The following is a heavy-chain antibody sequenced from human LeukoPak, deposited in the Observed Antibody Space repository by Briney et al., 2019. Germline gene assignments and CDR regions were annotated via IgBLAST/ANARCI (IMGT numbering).Heavy chain of an antibody. CDR3: TTGPGNSGY. Sequence: GGSLRLSCAVSGLTFSNAWMSWVRQAPGKGLEWVGRIKSTTVGGTTEYAAPVKGRFTISRDDSKNTVYLQMNGLKTEDTAVYYCTTGPGNSGYWGQGTLVTVSS. J-gene: IGHJ4*02. CDR2: IKSTTVGGTT. D-gene: IGHD4-23*01. CDR1: GLTFSNAW. V-gene: IGHV3-15*01.